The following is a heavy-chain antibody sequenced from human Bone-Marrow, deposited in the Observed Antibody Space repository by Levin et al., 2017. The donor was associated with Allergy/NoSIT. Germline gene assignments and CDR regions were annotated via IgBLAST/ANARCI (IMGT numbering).Heavy chain of an antibody. D-gene: IGHD4-17*01. CDR1: GFSVTSNY. J-gene: IGHJ4*02. CDR3: ARLNGDNRHFDS. CDR2: IYSGGST. Sequence: GGSLRLSCVVSGFSVTSNYMTWVRQPPGKGLQWVSVIYSGGSTSYAASVKGRFTISRDISTNTVFLQMNSLSPEDTAVYYCARLNGDNRHFDSWGQGTLVIVSS. V-gene: IGHV3-66*04.